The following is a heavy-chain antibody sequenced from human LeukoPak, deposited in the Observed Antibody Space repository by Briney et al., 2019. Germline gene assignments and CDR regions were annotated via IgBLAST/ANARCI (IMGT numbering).Heavy chain of an antibody. CDR3: AKDRRYYDFWSGRFDY. Sequence: GGSLRLSCAASGFTFSSYGMHWVRQAPGKGLEWVAAISYDGSNKYYADSVKGRFTISRDNSKNTLYLQMNSLRAEDTAVYYCAKDRRYYDFWSGRFDYWGQGTLVTVSS. CDR2: ISYDGSNK. CDR1: GFTFSSYG. D-gene: IGHD3-3*01. J-gene: IGHJ4*02. V-gene: IGHV3-30*18.